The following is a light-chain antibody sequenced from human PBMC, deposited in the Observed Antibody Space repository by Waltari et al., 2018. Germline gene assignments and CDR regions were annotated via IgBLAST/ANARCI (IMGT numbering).Light chain of an antibody. CDR3: QQRNNWPLS. Sequence: IALTQSPATLSLSPGERATLPCRANTSVSVYLAWYHPKPGQAPRLLIYDTSNRATGIPARFSGSGSETDFTLTISSLEPEDFAVYYCQQRNNWPLSFGGGTKVEIK. J-gene: IGKJ4*01. CDR1: TSVSVY. V-gene: IGKV3-11*01. CDR2: DTS.